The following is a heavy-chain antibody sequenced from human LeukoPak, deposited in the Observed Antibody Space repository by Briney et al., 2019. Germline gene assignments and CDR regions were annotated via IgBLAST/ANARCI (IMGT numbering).Heavy chain of an antibody. V-gene: IGHV3-48*02. D-gene: IGHD6-25*01. J-gene: IGHJ6*03. CDR3: ARARLRLYYMDV. Sequence: GGFLRLSCAASGFTFSSYSMNWVRQAPGKGLEWVSYISSSSSTIYYADSVKGRFTISRDNAKNSLYLQMNSLRDEDTAVYYCARARLRLYYMDVWGKGTTVTVSS. CDR2: ISSSSSTI. CDR1: GFTFSSYS.